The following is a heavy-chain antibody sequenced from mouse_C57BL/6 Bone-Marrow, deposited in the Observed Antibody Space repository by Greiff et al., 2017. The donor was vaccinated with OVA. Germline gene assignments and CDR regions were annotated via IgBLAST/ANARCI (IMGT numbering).Heavy chain of an antibody. V-gene: IGHV1-85*01. CDR3: ARLVPYYFDY. Sequence: VQRVESGPELVKPGASVKLSCKASGYTFTSYDINWVKQRPGQGLEWIGWIYPRDGSTKYTEKFKGKATLTVDTSSSTAYMELHSLTSEDSAVYFCARLVPYYFDYWGQGTTLTVSS. CDR1: GYTFTSYD. D-gene: IGHD2-2*01. CDR2: IYPRDGST. J-gene: IGHJ2*01.